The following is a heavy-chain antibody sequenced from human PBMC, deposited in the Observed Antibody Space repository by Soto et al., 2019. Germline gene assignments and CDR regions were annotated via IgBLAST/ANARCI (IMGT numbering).Heavy chain of an antibody. J-gene: IGHJ4*02. CDR2: IIPIFGTT. D-gene: IGHD6-13*01. CDR1: RSTFSSYG. CDR3: ARDGNYSTWYGDFDS. Sequence: QVQLVQSGAEVKKPGSSVKVSCKASRSTFSSYGISWVRQAPGQGLEWMGGIIPIFGTTNYAQKFQGRVTITADESTSTAYMELRSLRSEDTAVYYCARDGNYSTWYGDFDSWGQGTLVSLST. V-gene: IGHV1-69*01.